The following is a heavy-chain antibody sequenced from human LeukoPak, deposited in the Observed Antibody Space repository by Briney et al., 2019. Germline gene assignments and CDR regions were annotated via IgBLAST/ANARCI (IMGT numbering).Heavy chain of an antibody. CDR2: ISAYNGNT. CDR1: GYTFTSYG. V-gene: IGHV1-18*01. Sequence: ASVKVSCKASGYTFTSYGISWVRQAPGQGLEWMGWISAYNGNTNYAQKLQGRVTMTTDTSTSTAYMELRSLRSDDTAVYYCARMRLDIVVVVAARGNNWFDPWGQGTLVTVSS. CDR3: ARMRLDIVVVVAARGNNWFDP. J-gene: IGHJ5*02. D-gene: IGHD2-15*01.